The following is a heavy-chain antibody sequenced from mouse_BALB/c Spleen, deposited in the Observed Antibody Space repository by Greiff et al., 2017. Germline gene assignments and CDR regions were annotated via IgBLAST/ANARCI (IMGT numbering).Heavy chain of an antibody. CDR3: TRNEYGRYFDV. V-gene: IGHV1-5*01. CDR2: IYPGNSDT. CDR1: GYTFTSYW. J-gene: IGHJ1*01. Sequence: DVQLQESGTVLARPGASVKMSCKASGYTFTSYWMHWVKQRPGQGLEWIGAIYPGNSDTSYNQKFKGKAKLTAVTSTSTAYMELSSLTNEDSAVYYCTRNEYGRYFDVWGAGTTVTVSS. D-gene: IGHD5-1*01.